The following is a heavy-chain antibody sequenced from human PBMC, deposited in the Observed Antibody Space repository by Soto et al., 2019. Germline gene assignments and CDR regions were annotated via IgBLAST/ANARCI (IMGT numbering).Heavy chain of an antibody. CDR2: ISYDGSNK. D-gene: IGHD2-15*01. CDR3: AKRYCSVTRGQGEFASGWNSGYCDY. V-gene: IGHV3-30*18. J-gene: IGHJ4*02. Sequence: QVQLVESGGRLVQPGRSLRLSCAASGFIFRSYGMHWVRQAPGKGLEWVAVISYDGSNKYYADSVKGRFTISRDNSKNTLYLQMNSLRPEDTAVYYCAKRYCSVTRGQGEFASGWNSGYCDYWGQGTLVTVSS. CDR1: GFIFRSYG.